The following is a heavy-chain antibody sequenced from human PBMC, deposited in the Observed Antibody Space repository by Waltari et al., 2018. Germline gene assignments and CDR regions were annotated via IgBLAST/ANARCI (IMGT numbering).Heavy chain of an antibody. CDR1: GGSIGHSTYY. Sequence: QLQLQESGPGLVKPSETLSLTCTVSGGSIGHSTYYWSWIRQPPGKGLEWLGSIYHSGSTSYNPSLKSRISISVDTSNNQFSLNVTSVTASDTSVYFCARRHVDIAIGHFDYWGQGRLVFVSS. V-gene: IGHV4-39*01. CDR3: ARRHVDIAIGHFDY. D-gene: IGHD2-2*03. CDR2: IYHSGST. J-gene: IGHJ4*02.